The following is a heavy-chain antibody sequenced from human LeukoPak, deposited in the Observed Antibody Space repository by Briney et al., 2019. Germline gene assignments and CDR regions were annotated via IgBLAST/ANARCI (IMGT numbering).Heavy chain of an antibody. CDR2: INHSGST. D-gene: IGHD6-19*01. CDR3: ARRGVYSSGWYAY. J-gene: IGHJ4*02. CDR1: GGSISSYY. Sequence: SETLSLTCTVSGGSISSYYWSWIRQPPGKGLEWIGEINHSGSTNYNPSLKSRVTISVDTSKNQFSLKLSSVTAADTAVYYCARRGVYSSGWYAYWGQGTLVTVSS. V-gene: IGHV4-34*01.